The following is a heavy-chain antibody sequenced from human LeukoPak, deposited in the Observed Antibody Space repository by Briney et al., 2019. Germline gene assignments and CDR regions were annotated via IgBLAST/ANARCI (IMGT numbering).Heavy chain of an antibody. CDR3: ARGGNNWFDP. CDR2: IYTSGST. Sequence: PSETLSLTCTVSGGSISTYYWSWIRQPAGKGLEWIGRIYTSGSTNYNPSLKSRVTLSIDTSKNQFSLKLSSVTAADTAVYYCARGGNNWFDPWGQGTLVTVSS. V-gene: IGHV4-4*07. CDR1: GGSISTYY. J-gene: IGHJ5*02.